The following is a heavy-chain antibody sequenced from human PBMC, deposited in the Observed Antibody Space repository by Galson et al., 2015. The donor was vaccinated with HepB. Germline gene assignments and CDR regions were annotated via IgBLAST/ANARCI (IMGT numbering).Heavy chain of an antibody. CDR1: GFSFSVSG. D-gene: IGHD3-10*02. CDR2: ISNDGRNT. V-gene: IGHV3-30*18. J-gene: IGHJ5*02. CDR3: AKGAYSDILMSGGWFDH. Sequence: SLRLSCAASGFSFSVSGLHWVRQAPGKGLEWVAAISNDGRNTDFADSVKGRFAISRDNSKNTFYLQMNSLRPEDTAVYFCAKGAYSDILMSGGWFDHWGQGTVVTGSS.